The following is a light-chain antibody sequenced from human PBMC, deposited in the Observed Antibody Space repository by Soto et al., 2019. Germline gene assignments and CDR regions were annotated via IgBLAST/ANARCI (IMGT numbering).Light chain of an antibody. Sequence: ASVGDRVTITCRASQSISSWLAWYQQKPGKAPRLLIYKASDLESGVPSRFSGSGSGTDFTLTISSLQPDDFATYYCQQYNSYSPLTFGGGTKGDIK. J-gene: IGKJ4*01. CDR2: KAS. CDR1: QSISSW. CDR3: QQYNSYSPLT. V-gene: IGKV1-5*03.